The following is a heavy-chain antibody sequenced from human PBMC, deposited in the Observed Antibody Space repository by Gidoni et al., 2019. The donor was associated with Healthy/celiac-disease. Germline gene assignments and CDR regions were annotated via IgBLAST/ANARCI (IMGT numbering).Heavy chain of an antibody. CDR2: IYYSGST. D-gene: IGHD5-18*01. V-gene: IGHV4-31*03. CDR3: ARLVGTAMVMQEYYFDY. J-gene: IGHJ4*02. Sequence: QVQLQESGPGLVKPSQTLSLTCTVSGGSISSGGYYWSWIRQHPGKGLEWIGYIYYSGSTYYNPSLKSRVTISVDTSKNQFSLKLSSVTAPDTAVYYCARLVGTAMVMQEYYFDYWGQGTLVTVSS. CDR1: GGSISSGGYY.